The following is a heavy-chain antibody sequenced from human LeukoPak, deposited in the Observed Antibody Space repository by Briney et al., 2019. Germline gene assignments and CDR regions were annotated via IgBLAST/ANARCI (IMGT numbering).Heavy chain of an antibody. CDR2: ISGSGGST. Sequence: GGSLRLSCAASGFTFSSYALSWVRQTPGKGLEWVSAISGSGGSTYYADSVKGRFTISRDNSKNTLYLQMNSLRAEDTAVYYCAKGPKYYYDSSGYLDYWGQGTLVTVSS. D-gene: IGHD3-22*01. J-gene: IGHJ4*02. CDR1: GFTFSSYA. CDR3: AKGPKYYYDSSGYLDY. V-gene: IGHV3-23*01.